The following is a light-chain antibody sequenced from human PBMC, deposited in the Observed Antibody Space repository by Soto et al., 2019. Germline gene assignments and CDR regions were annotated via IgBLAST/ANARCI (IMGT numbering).Light chain of an antibody. CDR1: QSISSW. Sequence: DIQMTPSPYILYASVGDRVTIPCRASQSISSWWAWYQQKPGKAPKLLIYDASSLESGVPSRFSGSGSGTEFTLTISSLQPDDFATYYCQQYNSYSYTFGQGTKLEIK. J-gene: IGKJ2*01. CDR2: DAS. V-gene: IGKV1-5*01. CDR3: QQYNSYSYT.